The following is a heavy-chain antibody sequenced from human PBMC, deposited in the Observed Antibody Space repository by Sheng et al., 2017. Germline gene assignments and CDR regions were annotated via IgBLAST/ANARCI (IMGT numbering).Heavy chain of an antibody. V-gene: IGHV3-11*01. Sequence: QVQLVESGGGLVKPGGSPSRLSCAASGFTFSDYYMSWIRQAPGKGLEWVSYISSSGSTIYYADSVKGRFTISRDNAKNSLYLQMNSLRAEDTAVYYCARDYGDYGSSFDYWGQGTLVTVSS. D-gene: IGHD4-17*01. CDR3: ARDYGDYGSSFDY. CDR1: GFTFSDYY. CDR2: ISSSGSTI. J-gene: IGHJ4*02.